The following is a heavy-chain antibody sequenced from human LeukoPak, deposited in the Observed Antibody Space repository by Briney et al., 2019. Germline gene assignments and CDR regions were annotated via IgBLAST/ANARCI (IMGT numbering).Heavy chain of an antibody. CDR3: ANGGYCSSTSCYPNWFDP. D-gene: IGHD2-2*01. Sequence: SETLSLTCTVSGGSISSYYWSWIRQPPGKGLEWIGYIYYSGSTNYNPSLKSRVTISVDTSKNQFSLKLSSVTAADTAVYYCANGGYCSSTSCYPNWFDPWGQGTLVTVSP. J-gene: IGHJ5*02. V-gene: IGHV4-59*01. CDR1: GGSISSYY. CDR2: IYYSGST.